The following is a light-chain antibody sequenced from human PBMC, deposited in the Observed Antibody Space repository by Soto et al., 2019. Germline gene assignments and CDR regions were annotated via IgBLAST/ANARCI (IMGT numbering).Light chain of an antibody. CDR2: EVS. Sequence: QSALTQPASVSGSPGQSITISCTGTRSDVGGYNYVSWCQQHPGKAPKLMIYEVSNRPSGVSNRFSGSKSGNTASLTISGLQAEDEADYYCNSYTSTSSWVFGGGTQLTVL. J-gene: IGLJ3*02. CDR3: NSYTSTSSWV. V-gene: IGLV2-14*01. CDR1: RSDVGGYNY.